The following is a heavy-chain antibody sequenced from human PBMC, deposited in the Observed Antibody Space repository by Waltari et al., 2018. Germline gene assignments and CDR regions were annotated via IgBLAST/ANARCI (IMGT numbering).Heavy chain of an antibody. CDR2: ISPIFGKA. Sequence: QVQLVQSGAEVKKPGSSVKVSCKASGGTFSSYAISWVRQAPGQGLEGMGGISPIFGKANYAQKFQGRVTITADESTSTAYMELSSLRSEDTAVYYCARGGTGPLKATWGFDPWGQGTLVTVSS. V-gene: IGHV1-69*01. J-gene: IGHJ5*02. CDR3: ARGGTGPLKATWGFDP. CDR1: GGTFSSYA. D-gene: IGHD1-26*01.